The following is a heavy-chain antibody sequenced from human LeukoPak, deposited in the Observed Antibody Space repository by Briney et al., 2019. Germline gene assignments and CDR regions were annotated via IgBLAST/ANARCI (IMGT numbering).Heavy chain of an antibody. V-gene: IGHV3-23*01. CDR2: ISGSGGST. D-gene: IGHD6-13*01. Sequence: GGSLRLSCAASGFTFSSYVMSWVRQAPGKGQEWVSGISGSGGSTYYADSVKGRFTISRDNYKNTLYLQMNSLRAEDTAIYYCATKGIAAADSFDYWGQGTLVTVSS. J-gene: IGHJ4*02. CDR3: ATKGIAAADSFDY. CDR1: GFTFSSYV.